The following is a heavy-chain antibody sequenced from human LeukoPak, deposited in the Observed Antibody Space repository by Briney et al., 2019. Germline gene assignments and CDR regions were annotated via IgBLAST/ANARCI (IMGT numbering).Heavy chain of an antibody. CDR1: GGSISSSSYY. D-gene: IGHD3-22*01. J-gene: IGHJ4*02. CDR2: IYYSGST. V-gene: IGHV4-39*01. CDR3: ARPHYYDSSGFDY. Sequence: SETLSLTCTVSGGSISSSSYYWGWIRQPPGKGLEWIGSIYYSGSTYYNPSHKSRVTISVDTSKNQFSLKLSSVTAADTAVYYCARPHYYDSSGFDYWGQGTLVTVSS.